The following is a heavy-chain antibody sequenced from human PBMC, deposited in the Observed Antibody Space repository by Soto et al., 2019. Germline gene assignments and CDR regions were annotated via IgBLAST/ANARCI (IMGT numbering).Heavy chain of an antibody. CDR2: IWHDGNHK. CDR1: GFMFSSYG. V-gene: IGHV3-33*01. Sequence: QAQLEEFGGGVVQPGGSLRLSCVTSGFMFSSYGMHWVRQAPGKGLEWVAVIWHDGNHKFYGDSVKGRFSISRDNSKNTVDLQMNSLRAEDTAVHYCARAHYSAYDRSDYFYYGMDVWGLGTTVTVSS. J-gene: IGHJ6*02. CDR3: ARAHYSAYDRSDYFYYGMDV. D-gene: IGHD5-12*01.